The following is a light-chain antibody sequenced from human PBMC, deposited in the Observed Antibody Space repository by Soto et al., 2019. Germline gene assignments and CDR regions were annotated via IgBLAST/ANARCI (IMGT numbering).Light chain of an antibody. CDR3: SSYTTSSTVV. CDR1: SSDVGGYNF. Sequence: QSALTQPASVLGSPGQSITISCTGTSSDVGGYNFVSWYQQLPGKAPKLMIYEVTSRPSGVSNRFSGSKSGNTASLTISGLQPEDEADYYCSSYTTSSTVVFGTGTKLTVL. J-gene: IGLJ1*01. V-gene: IGLV2-14*03. CDR2: EVT.